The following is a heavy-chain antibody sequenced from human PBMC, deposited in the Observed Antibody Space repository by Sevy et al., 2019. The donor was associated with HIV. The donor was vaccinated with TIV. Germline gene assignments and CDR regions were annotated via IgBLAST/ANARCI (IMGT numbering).Heavy chain of an antibody. CDR3: ARGNSGSFDY. D-gene: IGHD3-22*01. CDR1: GFSFSSYW. V-gene: IGHV3-7*04. Sequence: GGSLRLSCAASGFSFSSYWMHWVRQAPGKGLEWVANIKQDESEKYYVASVNGRFTISRDNAKNSVYLQMSSLRPEDTVTYYYARGNSGSFDYWGQGTLVTVSS. CDR2: IKQDESEK. J-gene: IGHJ4*02.